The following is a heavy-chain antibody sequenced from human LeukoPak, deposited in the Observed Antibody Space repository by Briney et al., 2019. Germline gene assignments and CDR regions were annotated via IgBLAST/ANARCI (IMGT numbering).Heavy chain of an antibody. Sequence: ASEALSLTCTVSGGSISSYYWSWIRQPPGKGLEWIGYIYDSGSTNYNPSLKSRVTISVDTSRNQFSLKVSSVTAADTAVYYCASLTTADAFDIWGQGTMVTVSS. D-gene: IGHD3-22*01. CDR2: IYDSGST. J-gene: IGHJ3*02. CDR1: GGSISSYY. V-gene: IGHV4-59*01. CDR3: ASLTTADAFDI.